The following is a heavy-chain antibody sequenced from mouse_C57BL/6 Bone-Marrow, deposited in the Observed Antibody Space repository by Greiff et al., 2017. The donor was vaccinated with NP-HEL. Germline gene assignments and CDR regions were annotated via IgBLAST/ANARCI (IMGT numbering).Heavy chain of an antibody. CDR3: TRHSTVVANYYAMDY. V-gene: IGHV1-15*01. D-gene: IGHD1-1*01. CDR1: GYTFTDYE. J-gene: IGHJ4*01. CDR2: IDPETGGT. Sequence: QVQLQQSGAELVRPGASVTLSCKASGYTFTDYEMHWVKQTPVHGLEWIGAIDPETGGTAYNQKFKGKAILTADKSSSPAYMELRSLTSEDSAVYCCTRHSTVVANYYAMDYWGQGTSVTVSS.